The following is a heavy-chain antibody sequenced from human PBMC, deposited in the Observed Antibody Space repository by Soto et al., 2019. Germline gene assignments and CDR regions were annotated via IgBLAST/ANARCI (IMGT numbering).Heavy chain of an antibody. CDR3: AKDFTAGIADY. CDR1: GFTFSSYG. CDR2: ISYDGSNK. J-gene: IGHJ4*02. Sequence: QVQLVESGGGVVQPGRSLRLSCAASGFTFSSYGMHWVRQAPGKGLEWVAVISYDGSNKYYADSVKGRFTISRDNSKNTLYLQMNSLRAEDTAVYYCAKDFTAGIADYWGQGTLVTVSS. D-gene: IGHD1-1*01. V-gene: IGHV3-30*18.